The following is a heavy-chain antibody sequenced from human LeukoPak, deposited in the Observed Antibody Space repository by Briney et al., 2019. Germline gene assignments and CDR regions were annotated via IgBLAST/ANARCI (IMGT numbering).Heavy chain of an antibody. CDR2: ISGSGGDT. J-gene: IGHJ4*02. CDR3: AKRGVVIRVFLVGFHKEAYYFES. V-gene: IGHV3-23*01. CDR1: GITLSNYG. D-gene: IGHD3-3*01. Sequence: GGSLRPSCAVSGITLSNYGMSWVRQAPGQGMEWVAGISGSGGDTSYADSVKGRFTISRDNAKNTLFLQMNSLRVEDTAVYFCAKRGVVIRVFLVGFHKEAYYFESWGQGAQVTVSS.